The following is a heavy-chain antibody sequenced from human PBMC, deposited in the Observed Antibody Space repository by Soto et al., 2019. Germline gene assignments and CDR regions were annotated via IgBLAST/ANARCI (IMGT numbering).Heavy chain of an antibody. CDR1: GVSFSGYY. Sequence: QVQLQQWGAGPLRPLETLSLTCGVSGVSFSGYYWAWIRQSPGTGLERIGEINDRGSINYNPSLKSRVSIAVYTSKNHYSLNLRSVTAADTAVYYCARESHDILTGPPWVWYFDLWGRGTLVTVSS. CDR2: INDRGSI. J-gene: IGHJ2*01. V-gene: IGHV4-34*01. D-gene: IGHD3-9*01. CDR3: ARESHDILTGPPWVWYFDL.